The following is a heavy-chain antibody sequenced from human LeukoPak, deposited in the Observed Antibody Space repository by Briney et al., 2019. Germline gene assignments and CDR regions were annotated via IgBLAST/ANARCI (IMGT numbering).Heavy chain of an antibody. V-gene: IGHV3-7*01. J-gene: IGHJ4*02. CDR2: INQDGSER. Sequence: GGSLRLSCAASGFTFSSYAMSWVRQAPGKGLEWVANINQDGSERYYVDSLNGRFTISRDNAKNSLYLQMNSLRVEDTAVYYCARDKLVGATILDFWGQGTLVTVSS. CDR3: ARDKLVGATILDF. D-gene: IGHD1-26*01. CDR1: GFTFSSYA.